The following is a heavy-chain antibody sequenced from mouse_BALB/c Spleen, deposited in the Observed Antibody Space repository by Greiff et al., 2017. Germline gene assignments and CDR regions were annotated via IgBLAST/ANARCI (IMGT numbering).Heavy chain of an antibody. CDR2: ISSGGSYT. J-gene: IGHJ2*01. CDR1: GFTFSSYG. V-gene: IGHV5-6*01. D-gene: IGHD2-1*01. CDR3: ARWDGNYGYYFDY. Sequence: EVKVVESGGDLVKPGGSLKLSCAASGFTFSSYGMSWVRQTPDKRLEWVATISSGGSYTYYPDSVKGRFTISRDNAKNTLYLQMSSLKSEDTAMYYCARWDGNYGYYFDYWGQGTTLTVSS.